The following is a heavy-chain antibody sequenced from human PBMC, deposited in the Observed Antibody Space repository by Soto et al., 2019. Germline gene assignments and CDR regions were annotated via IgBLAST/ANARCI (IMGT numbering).Heavy chain of an antibody. J-gene: IGHJ4*02. CDR2: IKQDGSEK. D-gene: IGHD6-19*01. CDR1: GFTFSSYW. Sequence: GGSLRLSCAASGFTFSSYWMSWVRQAPGKGLEWVANIKQDGSEKYYVDSVKGRFTISRDNAKNSLYLQMNSLRAEDTAVYYCARGRSIAVAGHQNDYWGQGTLVTVSS. CDR3: ARGRSIAVAGHQNDY. V-gene: IGHV3-7*04.